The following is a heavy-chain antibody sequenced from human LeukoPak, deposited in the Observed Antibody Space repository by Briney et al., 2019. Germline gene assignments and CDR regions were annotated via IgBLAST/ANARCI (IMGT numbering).Heavy chain of an antibody. D-gene: IGHD2-15*01. CDR1: GFTFSSYE. V-gene: IGHV3-48*03. CDR2: ISSSGSTI. Sequence: GGSLRLSCAASGFTFSSYEMNWVRQAPGKGLEWVSYISSSGSTIYYADPVKGRFTISRDNAKNSLYLQMNSLRAEDTAVYYCARAQPGYCSGGSCYEFDYWGQGTLVTVSS. CDR3: ARAQPGYCSGGSCYEFDY. J-gene: IGHJ4*02.